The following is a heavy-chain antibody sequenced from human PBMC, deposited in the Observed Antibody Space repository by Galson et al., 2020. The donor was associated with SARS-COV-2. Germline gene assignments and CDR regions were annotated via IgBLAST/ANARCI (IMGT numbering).Heavy chain of an antibody. CDR3: ARGDTAMVLTIYYDYGMDV. J-gene: IGHJ6*02. CDR1: GASISSGGYY. D-gene: IGHD5-18*01. V-gene: IGHV4-61*02. CDR2: IYTRGST. Sequence: SETLSLTCTVSGASISSGGYYWSWIRQPAGKGLEWIGRIYTRGSTNYNPSLKSRVTISVDTSKNQFSLKLSSVTAADTAVYYCARGDTAMVLTIYYDYGMDVWGQGTTVTVSS.